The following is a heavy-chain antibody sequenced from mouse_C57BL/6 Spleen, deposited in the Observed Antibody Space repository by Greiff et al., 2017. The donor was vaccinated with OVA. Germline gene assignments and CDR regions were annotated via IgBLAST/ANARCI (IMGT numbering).Heavy chain of an antibody. Sequence: VQLQQSGPVLVKPGASVKMSCKASGYTFTDYYMNWVKQSHGKSLEWIGVINPYNGGTSYNQKFKGKATLTVDKSPSTAYMELNSLTSEDSAVYYCASGSSGHYFDYWGQGTTLTVSS. CDR2: INPYNGGT. J-gene: IGHJ2*01. D-gene: IGHD3-2*02. CDR1: GYTFTDYY. V-gene: IGHV1-19*01. CDR3: ASGSSGHYFDY.